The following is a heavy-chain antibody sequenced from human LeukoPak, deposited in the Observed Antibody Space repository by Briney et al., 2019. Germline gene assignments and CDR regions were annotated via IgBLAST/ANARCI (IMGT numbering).Heavy chain of an antibody. J-gene: IGHJ4*02. D-gene: IGHD5-24*01. CDR3: AKSGYNRFGY. CDR1: GFPLSRSA. V-gene: IGHV3-23*01. CDR2: ISGSGSGGST. Sequence: GGSLRLSCAASGFPLSRSAMSWVRQAPGKGLEWVSNISGSGSGGSTYYADSVKGRFTISRDNSKNTLYLQMNSLRAEDTAVYYCAKSGYNRFGYWGQGTLVTVSS.